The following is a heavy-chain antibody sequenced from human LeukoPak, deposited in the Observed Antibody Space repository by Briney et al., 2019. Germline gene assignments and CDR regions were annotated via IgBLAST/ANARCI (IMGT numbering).Heavy chain of an antibody. D-gene: IGHD6-13*01. CDR1: GGSISSYY. CDR3: ARGGHSRHFDY. CDR2: IYYSGST. Sequence: SETLSLTCTVSGGSISSYYWSWIRQPPGKGLGWIGYIYYSGSTNYNPSLKSRVTISVDTSKNQFSLKLSSVTAADTAVYYCARGGHSRHFDYWGQGTLVTVSS. J-gene: IGHJ4*02. V-gene: IGHV4-59*01.